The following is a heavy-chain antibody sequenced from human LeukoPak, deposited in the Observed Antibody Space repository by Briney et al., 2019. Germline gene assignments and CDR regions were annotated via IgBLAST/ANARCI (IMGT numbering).Heavy chain of an antibody. V-gene: IGHV3-30*04. CDR2: ISYDGSNK. CDR3: AKAIPFAVVATTWYFDY. Sequence: PGRSLRLACAASGFTFSSYAMHWVRQAPGKGLEWVAVISYDGSNKYYADSVKGRFTISRDNSKNTLYLQMNSLRAEDTAVYYCAKAIPFAVVATTWYFDYWGQGTLVTVSS. J-gene: IGHJ4*02. D-gene: IGHD5-12*01. CDR1: GFTFSSYA.